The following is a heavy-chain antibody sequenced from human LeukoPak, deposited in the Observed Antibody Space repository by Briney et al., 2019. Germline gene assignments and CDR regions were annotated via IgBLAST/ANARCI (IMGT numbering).Heavy chain of an antibody. J-gene: IGHJ4*02. CDR1: GFTFSSYG. CDR3: AKEPDAYCGGDCYSYFDY. CDR2: IWYEGSKK. Sequence: QSGRSLRLSCAVSGFTFSSYGMDWVRQAPGKGRGWVAVIWYEGSKKYYTDSVKGRFTISRDNSKNTLYLQMNSLRAEDTAVYYCAKEPDAYCGGDCYSYFDYWGQGTLVTVSS. V-gene: IGHV3-33*06. D-gene: IGHD2-21*02.